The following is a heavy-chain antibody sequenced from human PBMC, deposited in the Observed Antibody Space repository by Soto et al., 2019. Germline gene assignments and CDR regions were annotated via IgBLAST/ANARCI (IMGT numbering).Heavy chain of an antibody. V-gene: IGHV4-59*01. Sequence: SETLSLTCTVSGGSISSYYWSWIRQPPGKGLEWIGCIYSSGSSNYNPSLKSRVTISVDTAKNQFSLKLSSVTAADTAGYYWARWDGSLWFGDVKPYGMYVRGQRTSVTVSS. CDR3: ARWDGSLWFGDVKPYGMYV. CDR2: IYSSGSS. D-gene: IGHD3-10*01. J-gene: IGHJ6*02. CDR1: GGSISSYY.